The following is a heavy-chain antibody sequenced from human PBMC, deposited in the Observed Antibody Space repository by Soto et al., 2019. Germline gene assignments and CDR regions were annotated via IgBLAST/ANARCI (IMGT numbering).Heavy chain of an antibody. Sequence: QLQLQESGSGLVKPSQTLSLTCAVSGGSISSGGYSWSWIRQPPGKGLECLGYIYHSGSTYYNPPLKSRVTITVDRSKNQFSLKLSSVTAADTAVYYCAGVHCSGGSCYSGWFDPWGQGTLVTVSS. J-gene: IGHJ5*02. CDR2: IYHSGST. CDR3: AGVHCSGGSCYSGWFDP. D-gene: IGHD2-15*01. V-gene: IGHV4-30-2*01. CDR1: GGSISSGGYS.